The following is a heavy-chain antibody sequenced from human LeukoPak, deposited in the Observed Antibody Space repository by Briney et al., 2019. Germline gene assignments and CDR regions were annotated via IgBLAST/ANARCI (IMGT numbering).Heavy chain of an antibody. J-gene: IGHJ4*02. CDR1: GGSISSSSHY. Sequence: SETLSLTCSVSGGSISSSSHYWGWIRQPPGKGLEWIGSIYYSGSTYYHPSLKSRVTISVDTSKNQFSLKLSSVTAADTAVYYCARDLLPYDYVWGSYPLRAPNYFDYWGQGTLVTVSS. CDR2: IYYSGST. CDR3: ARDLLPYDYVWGSYPLRAPNYFDY. D-gene: IGHD3-16*02. V-gene: IGHV4-39*07.